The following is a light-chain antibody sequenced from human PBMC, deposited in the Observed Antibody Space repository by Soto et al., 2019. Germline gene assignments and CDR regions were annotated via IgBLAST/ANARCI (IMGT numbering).Light chain of an antibody. V-gene: IGLV2-8*01. CDR1: SSDVGGYNY. J-gene: IGLJ1*01. CDR3: SSYAGNNKGV. CDR2: EVS. Sequence: QSALTQPPSASGSPGQSVTISCIGTSSDVGGYNYVSWYQQHPGKAPKLMIYEVSKRPSGVPDRFSGSKSGNTASLTVSGLQADDEADYYCSSYAGNNKGVFGTGTKVTVL.